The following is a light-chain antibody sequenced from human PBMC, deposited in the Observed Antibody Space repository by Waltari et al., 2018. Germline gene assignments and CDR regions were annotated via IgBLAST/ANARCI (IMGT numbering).Light chain of an antibody. J-gene: IGLJ2*01. Sequence: QSALTQPASVSGSPGQSITIFCTGTSSDVGGYNYVSWYQQHPGKAPKLMISDVSKRPSGVSHRFSGSKSGNTASLTISGLQAEDEADYYCSSYISSSTLELFGGGTSLTVL. CDR2: DVS. CDR1: SSDVGGYNY. CDR3: SSYISSSTLEL. V-gene: IGLV2-14*03.